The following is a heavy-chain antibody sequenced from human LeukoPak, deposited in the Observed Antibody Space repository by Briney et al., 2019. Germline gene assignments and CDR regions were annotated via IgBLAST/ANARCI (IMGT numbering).Heavy chain of an antibody. CDR2: IYSDGSKK. J-gene: IGHJ4*02. D-gene: IGHD2-15*01. CDR3: AKGLGRNSYYFDY. CDR1: GFTFSSYA. Sequence: PGGSLRLSCAASGFTFSSYAMSWVRQAPGKGLEWVAIIYSDGSKKYYADSVKGRFTISRDNSKNTLYLEMSSLRAEDTAVYYCAKGLGRNSYYFDYWGQGTLVTVSS. V-gene: IGHV3-30*18.